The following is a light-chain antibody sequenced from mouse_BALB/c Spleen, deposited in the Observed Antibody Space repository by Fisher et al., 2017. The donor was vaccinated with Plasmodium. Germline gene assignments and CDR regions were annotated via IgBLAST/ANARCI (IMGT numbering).Light chain of an antibody. CDR3: QHGNSWPLT. CDR1: QSISNY. Sequence: TTGDRVSLSCRASQSISNYLHWYQQKSHEPPRLLIKYASQSISGIPSRFSGSGSGTDFTFSINSVETEDFGMYFCQHGNSWPLTFGAGTKLELK. CDR2: YAS. V-gene: IGKV5-45*01. J-gene: IGKJ5*01.